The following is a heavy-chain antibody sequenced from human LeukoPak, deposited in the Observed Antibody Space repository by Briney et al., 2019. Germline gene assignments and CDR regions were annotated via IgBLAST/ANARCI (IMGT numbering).Heavy chain of an antibody. CDR1: GFTFSSHG. Sequence: GGTLRLSCAASGFTFSSHGMNWVRQAPGKGLEWVSGISPNGVITYYADSVKGRFTISRDNSKNTLYLQMNSLRAEDTAVYYCAKDQYYYDSSGYPNWFDPWGQGTLVTVSS. V-gene: IGHV3-23*01. J-gene: IGHJ5*02. CDR3: AKDQYYYDSSGYPNWFDP. D-gene: IGHD3-22*01. CDR2: ISPNGVIT.